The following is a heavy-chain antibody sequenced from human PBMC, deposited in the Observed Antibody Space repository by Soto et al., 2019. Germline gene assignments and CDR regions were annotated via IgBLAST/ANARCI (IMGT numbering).Heavy chain of an antibody. V-gene: IGHV4-39*01. D-gene: IGHD3-16*02. CDR2: IYYSGST. CDR1: GGSISSSSYY. J-gene: IGHJ6*02. CDR3: ASFMITFGGVIVIYYGMDV. Sequence: SETLSLTCTVSGGSISSSSYYWGWIRQPPGKGLEWIGSIYYSGSTYYNPSLKSRVTISVDTSKNQFSLKLSSVTAADTAVYYCASFMITFGGVIVIYYGMDVWGQGTTVT.